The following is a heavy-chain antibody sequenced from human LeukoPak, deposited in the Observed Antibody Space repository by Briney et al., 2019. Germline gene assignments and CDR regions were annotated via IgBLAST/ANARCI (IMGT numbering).Heavy chain of an antibody. Sequence: GGSLRLSCAASGFKFSGYWMSSVRQAPGKGLEWVANIKPDEREKYYVDSVKGRFTISRDSAKNSLYLQMNSLRAEDTAVYYCAREAYWGQGTLATVSS. V-gene: IGHV3-7*01. CDR2: IKPDEREK. CDR3: AREAY. CDR1: GFKFSGYW. J-gene: IGHJ4*02.